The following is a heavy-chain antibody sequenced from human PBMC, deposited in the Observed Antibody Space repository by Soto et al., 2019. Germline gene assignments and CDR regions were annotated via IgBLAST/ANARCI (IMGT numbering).Heavy chain of an antibody. CDR1: GDTFTRYS. Sequence: ASVKVSCKASGDTFTRYSIHWMRLVPGQGLEWMGLINPSAGSTSNAQKFQDRVTITRDTSTSTAYMELSSLRSEDTAVYYCATYTSTWYGGLDFWGQG. CDR3: ATYTSTWYGGLDF. D-gene: IGHD6-13*01. J-gene: IGHJ4*02. V-gene: IGHV1-46*01. CDR2: INPSAGST.